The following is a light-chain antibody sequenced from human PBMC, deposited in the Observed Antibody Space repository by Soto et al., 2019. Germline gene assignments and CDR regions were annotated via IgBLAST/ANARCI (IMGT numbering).Light chain of an antibody. CDR2: GAS. V-gene: IGKV3-20*01. J-gene: IGKJ1*01. CDR3: QRDGTFGT. CDR1: QSVSSSY. Sequence: EIVLTQSPGTLSLSPGERATLSCRASQSVSSSYLAWYQQKPGQAPRLLIYGASSRDTGIPDRFSGSGSGTDFPPFISRLVAEDFAVYYCQRDGTFGTCGKVPKVEI.